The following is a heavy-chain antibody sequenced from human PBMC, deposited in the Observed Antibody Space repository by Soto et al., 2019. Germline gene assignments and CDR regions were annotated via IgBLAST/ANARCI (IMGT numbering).Heavy chain of an antibody. J-gene: IGHJ4*02. D-gene: IGHD3-3*01. V-gene: IGHV1-18*01. CDR1: GYTFTSYG. CDR3: ARDGQDYDFWSAKQNLDY. CDR2: ISAYNGNT. Sequence: GASVKVSCKASGYTFTSYGISWVRQAPGQGLEWMGWISAYNGNTNYAQKLQGRVTMTTDTSTSTAYMELRSLRSDDTAVYCCARDGQDYDFWSAKQNLDYWGQGTLVTVSS.